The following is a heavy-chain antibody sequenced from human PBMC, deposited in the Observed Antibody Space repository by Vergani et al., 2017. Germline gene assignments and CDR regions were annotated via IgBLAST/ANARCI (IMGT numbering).Heavy chain of an antibody. V-gene: IGHV3-23*04. Sequence: EVQLVESGGVVVQPGGSLRLSCAASGFTFSSYAMSWVRQAPGKGLEWVSAISGSGGSTYYADSVKGRFTISRDNSKNTLYLQMNSLRAEDTAVYYCAKDTRFGESYFDYWGQGTLVTVSS. D-gene: IGHD3-10*02. CDR2: ISGSGGST. CDR1: GFTFSSYA. CDR3: AKDTRFGESYFDY. J-gene: IGHJ4*02.